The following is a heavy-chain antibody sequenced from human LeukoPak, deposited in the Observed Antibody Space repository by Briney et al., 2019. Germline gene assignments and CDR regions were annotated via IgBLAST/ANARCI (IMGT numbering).Heavy chain of an antibody. V-gene: IGHV3-21*01. CDR1: EFTFSVYT. CDR3: ARETYNDFWSGLNWFDP. CDR2: ISPSSSSI. Sequence: GGSLRLSCTASEFTFSVYTMNWVRQAPGKGLEWVSSISPSSSSIYYADSVRGRFTVSRDNAKKSLSLQMNSLRVEDTAIYYCARETYNDFWSGLNWFDPWGQGTLVTVSS. D-gene: IGHD3-3*01. J-gene: IGHJ5*02.